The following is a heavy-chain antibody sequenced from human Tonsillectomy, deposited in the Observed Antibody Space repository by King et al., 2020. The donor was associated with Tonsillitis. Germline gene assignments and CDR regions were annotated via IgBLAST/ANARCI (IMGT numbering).Heavy chain of an antibody. V-gene: IGHV3-11*01. CDR3: ERVPMITFGGVIVLQQLYGMDV. D-gene: IGHD3-16*02. CDR2: ISSSGSTI. J-gene: IGHJ6*02. Sequence: VQLVESGGGLVKPGGSLRLSCAASGFTFNDYYMSWIRQAPGKGLEWVSYISSSGSTIYYADSVKGRFTISRDNAKNSLYLQMNSLRAEDTAVYYCERVPMITFGGVIVLQQLYGMDVWGQGTTVTVSS. CDR1: GFTFNDYY.